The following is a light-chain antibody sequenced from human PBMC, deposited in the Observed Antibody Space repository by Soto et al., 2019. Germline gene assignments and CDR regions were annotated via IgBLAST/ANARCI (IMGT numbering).Light chain of an antibody. Sequence: QLVLTQPPSASGTPGQRVTISCSGDNSNIGSTSVNWYQQLPGTAPRLLIYFNNQRPSGVPDRFSGSRSGTSASLAISGLQSEDGADYYCAAWDDSLNGPVFGGGTKVTVL. CDR2: FNN. V-gene: IGLV1-44*01. CDR1: NSNIGSTS. J-gene: IGLJ2*01. CDR3: AAWDDSLNGPV.